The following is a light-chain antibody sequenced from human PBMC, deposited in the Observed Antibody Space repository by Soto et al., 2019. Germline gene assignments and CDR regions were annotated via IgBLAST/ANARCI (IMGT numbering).Light chain of an antibody. J-gene: IGLJ2*01. CDR3: CSYAGNRIFI. CDR2: EVA. CDR1: SSDIGFYNY. Sequence: QSALTQPASVSGSPGQSITISCTGTSSDIGFYNYVSWYQQHPGNAPRLIIFEVAKRPSGVSSRFSGSKSGNTASLTISGLQAEDEADYHCCSYAGNRIFIFGGGTQLTVL. V-gene: IGLV2-23*02.